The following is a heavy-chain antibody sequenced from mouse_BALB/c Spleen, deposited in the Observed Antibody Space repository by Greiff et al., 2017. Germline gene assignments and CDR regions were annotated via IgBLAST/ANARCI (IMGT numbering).Heavy chain of an antibody. J-gene: IGHJ3*01. D-gene: IGHD1-3*01. CDR1: GFTFSDYY. CDR3: ARDIKSRFAY. V-gene: IGHV5-4*02. CDR2: ISDGGSYT. Sequence: EVKLMESGGGLGKPGGSLKLSCAASGFTFSDYYMYWVRQTPEKRLEWVATISDGGSYTYYPDSVKGRFTISRDNAKNNLYLQMSSLKSEDTAMYYCARDIKSRFAYWGQGTLVTVSA.